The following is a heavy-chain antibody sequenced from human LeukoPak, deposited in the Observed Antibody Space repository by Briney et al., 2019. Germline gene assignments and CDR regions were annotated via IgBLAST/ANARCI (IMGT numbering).Heavy chain of an antibody. V-gene: IGHV3-21*01. CDR3: AREEEMATASDY. D-gene: IGHD5-24*01. CDR2: ISSSSSYI. Sequence: GGSLRLSCAASGFTFSSYSMNWVRQAPGKGLEWVSSISSSSSYIYYADSVKGRFTISRDNAKNSLYLQMNSLRAEDTAVYYCAREEEMATASDYWGQGTLVTVSS. CDR1: GFTFSSYS. J-gene: IGHJ4*02.